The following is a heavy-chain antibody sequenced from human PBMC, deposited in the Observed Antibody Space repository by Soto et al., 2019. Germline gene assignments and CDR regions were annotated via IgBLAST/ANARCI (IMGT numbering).Heavy chain of an antibody. J-gene: IGHJ4*02. V-gene: IGHV3-21*01. Sequence: SLRLPCSASGFTFHSYNIYWGRQAPGKGLEWVSSISKSSRYIYYADSVKGRFTISRDNAKNSLYLQMNSLRAEDTAVYYCARDWSGQDVVFDHWGQGNMVTVSS. CDR2: ISKSSRYI. D-gene: IGHD2-15*01. CDR1: GFTFHSYN. CDR3: ARDWSGQDVVFDH.